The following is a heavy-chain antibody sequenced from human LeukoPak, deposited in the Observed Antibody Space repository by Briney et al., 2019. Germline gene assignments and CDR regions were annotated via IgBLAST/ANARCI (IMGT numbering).Heavy chain of an antibody. CDR2: IYHSGST. J-gene: IGHJ3*02. CDR1: GGSISSSNW. CDR3: ARETGSGLSSFRTFDI. D-gene: IGHD6-19*01. Sequence: SETLSLTCAVSGGSISSSNWWSWVRQPPGKGLEWIGEIYHSGSTNYNPPLKSRVTISVDKSKNQFSLKLSSVTAADTAVYYCARETGSGLSSFRTFDIWGQGTMVTVSS. V-gene: IGHV4-4*02.